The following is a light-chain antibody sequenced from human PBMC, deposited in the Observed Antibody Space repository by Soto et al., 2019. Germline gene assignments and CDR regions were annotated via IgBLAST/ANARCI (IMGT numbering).Light chain of an antibody. CDR2: GAS. J-gene: IGKJ1*01. V-gene: IGKV3-11*01. Sequence: VLTQSPATLSLSPGERATLSCRASENVRTFVDWYQQKPGQAHRLLIYGASNRATDIPARFSGSGSGTDFTLTISNLEPEDFAVYYWQQHSHWPPWTFGQGTKV. CDR3: QQHSHWPPWT. CDR1: ENVRTF.